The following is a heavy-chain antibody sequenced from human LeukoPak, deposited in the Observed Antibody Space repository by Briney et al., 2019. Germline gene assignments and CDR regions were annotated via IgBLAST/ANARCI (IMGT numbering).Heavy chain of an antibody. CDR2: IYYTGRT. J-gene: IGHJ5*02. CDR3: ARQGSMTRGGYWLDP. CDR1: GASMNTSNFY. Sequence: SETLSLTCTVSGASMNTSNFYWAWIRQPPGKGLESIGNIYYTGRTYSNASLNSRVTISVDTSKNQFSLKLTSVTAADTAVYHCARQGSMTRGGYWLDPWGQGTLVIVSS. D-gene: IGHD3-10*01. V-gene: IGHV4-39*01.